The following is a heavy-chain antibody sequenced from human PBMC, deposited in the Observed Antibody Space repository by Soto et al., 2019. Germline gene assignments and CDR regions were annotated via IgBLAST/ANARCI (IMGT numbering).Heavy chain of an antibody. J-gene: IGHJ6*02. CDR2: ISGSGGST. Sequence: GGSLRLSCAASGFTVSSNYMSWVRQAPGKGLEWVSAISGSGGSTYYADSVKGRFTISRDNSKNTLYLQMNSLRAEDTAVYYCAKGSMTTVTTYYYGMDVWGQGSTVTVS. V-gene: IGHV3-23*01. D-gene: IGHD4-4*01. CDR1: GFTVSSNY. CDR3: AKGSMTTVTTYYYGMDV.